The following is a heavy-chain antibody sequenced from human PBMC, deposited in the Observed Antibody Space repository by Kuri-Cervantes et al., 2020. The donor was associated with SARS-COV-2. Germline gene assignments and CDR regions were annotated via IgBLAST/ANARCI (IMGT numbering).Heavy chain of an antibody. J-gene: IGHJ3*02. Sequence: GESLKISCAASGFTFSTYGMHWVRQAPGKGLGWVAFIRYDGSNKYYADSVKGRFTISRDNAKNSLFLQMDSLRAEDTAVYYCARETTDAFDIWGQGTMVTVSS. CDR1: GFTFSTYG. CDR2: IRYDGSNK. V-gene: IGHV3-30*02. CDR3: ARETTDAFDI. D-gene: IGHD1-1*01.